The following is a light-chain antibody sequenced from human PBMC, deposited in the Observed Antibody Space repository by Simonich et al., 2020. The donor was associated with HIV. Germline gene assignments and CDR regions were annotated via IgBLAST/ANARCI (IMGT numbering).Light chain of an antibody. CDR3: CSYAGSSTVV. J-gene: IGLJ2*01. V-gene: IGLV2-11*01. CDR1: SSDVGGYNY. Sequence: QSVLTQPPSLSAAPGHKVTISCTGPSSDVGGYNYVSWYQQHPGKAPKLMIYDVTKRPSGVPDRFSGSKSGNTASLTISGLQAEDEADYYCCSYAGSSTVVFGGGTKLTVL. CDR2: DVT.